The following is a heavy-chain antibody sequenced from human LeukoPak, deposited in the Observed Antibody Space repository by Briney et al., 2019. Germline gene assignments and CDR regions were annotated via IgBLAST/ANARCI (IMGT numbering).Heavy chain of an antibody. CDR2: IDHSGST. CDR3: ARDWGPLTGFDY. Sequence: KPSETLSLTCAVYGGSFSGYYWSWIRQPPGKGLEWIGEIDHSGSTNYNPSLKSRVTISVDTSKNQFSLKLSSVTAADTAVYYCARDWGPLTGFDYWGQGTLVTVSS. V-gene: IGHV4-34*01. J-gene: IGHJ4*02. D-gene: IGHD1-14*01. CDR1: GGSFSGYY.